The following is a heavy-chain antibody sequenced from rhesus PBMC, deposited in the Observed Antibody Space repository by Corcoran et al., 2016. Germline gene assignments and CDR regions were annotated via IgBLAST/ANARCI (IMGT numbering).Heavy chain of an antibody. CDR3: ARVGSSWSEWDTVGTEWYFDL. CDR2: RYGSGGSN. Sequence: QVQLQESGPGLVKPSETLSLTCAVSGYSISSGYYWGWIRQPTGQGLDGHGVRYGSGGSNYLNPSLKSRVTLSVDTSKNQFSLKLSSVTAADTAVYYCARVGSSWSEWDTVGTEWYFDLWGPGTPITISS. CDR1: GYSISSGYY. J-gene: IGHJ2*01. V-gene: IGHV4S14*01. D-gene: IGHD5-42*01.